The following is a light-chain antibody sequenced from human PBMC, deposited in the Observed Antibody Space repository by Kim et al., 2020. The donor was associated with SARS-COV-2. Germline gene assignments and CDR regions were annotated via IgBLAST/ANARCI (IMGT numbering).Light chain of an antibody. CDR1: QSVSSI. Sequence: SPGERATLSCRASQSVSSILSWYQQKPGHAPRLLIYDAATRATGIPARCSGSGAGTEFSITISSLQSDDVAVDYCQQYNNRSPYTFGQGTKLEI. CDR2: DAA. V-gene: IGKV3-15*01. CDR3: QQYNNRSPYT. J-gene: IGKJ2*01.